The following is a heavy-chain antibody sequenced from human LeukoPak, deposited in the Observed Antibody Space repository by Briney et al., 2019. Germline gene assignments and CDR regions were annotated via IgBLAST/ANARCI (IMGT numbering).Heavy chain of an antibody. CDR1: GFIFSSYD. Sequence: GGSLRLSCVGSGFIFSSYDMGWVRQAPGKGLEWVSSISRAGDRTYYEDSVEGRFTISRDNSRNTMYLQTNSLRAEDTAVYYCARGESFAFDVWGQGTMVTVSS. CDR3: ARGESFAFDV. V-gene: IGHV3-23*01. CDR2: ISRAGDRT. J-gene: IGHJ3*01.